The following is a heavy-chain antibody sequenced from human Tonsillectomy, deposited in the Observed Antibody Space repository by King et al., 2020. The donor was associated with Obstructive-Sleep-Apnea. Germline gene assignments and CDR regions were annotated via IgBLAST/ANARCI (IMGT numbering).Heavy chain of an antibody. CDR3: ARGVIVGASNWYFDL. V-gene: IGHV3-13*01. J-gene: IGHJ2*01. CDR2: IGGAANT. Sequence: VQLVESGGGLVQPGGSLRLSCAASGFTLSSYDMHWVRRPTGKGLEWVSAIGGAANTYYPGSVKGRFTISRENANNPLYLQMNSLRAGDTAVYYCARGVIVGASNWYFDLWGRGTLVTVSS. D-gene: IGHD1-26*01. CDR1: GFTLSSYD.